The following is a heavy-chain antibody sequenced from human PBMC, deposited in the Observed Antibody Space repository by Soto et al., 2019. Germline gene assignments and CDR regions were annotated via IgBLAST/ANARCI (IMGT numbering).Heavy chain of an antibody. CDR3: AADKGYAYAVHYYGMDV. D-gene: IGHD2-2*01. CDR1: GFTFSRSA. V-gene: IGHV1-58*01. Sequence: QMQLVQSGPEVKKPGTSVKVSCKASGFTFSRSAVQWVRQTRGQRLEWIGWIVVGSGNTIYAPMFHGRVTFTTDMSTTTAYMELSSLSSEDTAVYYCAADKGYAYAVHYYGMDVWGQGTAVTVSS. J-gene: IGHJ6*02. CDR2: IVVGSGNT.